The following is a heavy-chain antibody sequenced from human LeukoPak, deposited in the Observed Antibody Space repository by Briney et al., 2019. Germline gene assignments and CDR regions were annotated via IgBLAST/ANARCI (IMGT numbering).Heavy chain of an antibody. J-gene: IGHJ2*01. Sequence: GSLRLSCAASGFSFSTYDMHWVRQAAGQGLEWVSAIGIAGDTHYADSVKGRFTISRENAKNSFYLQMNSLRAGDTAVYYCARDLGGVHWYFDLWGRGTLVTVSS. CDR1: GFSFSTYD. D-gene: IGHD3-10*01. CDR3: ARDLGGVHWYFDL. CDR2: IGIAGDT. V-gene: IGHV3-13*01.